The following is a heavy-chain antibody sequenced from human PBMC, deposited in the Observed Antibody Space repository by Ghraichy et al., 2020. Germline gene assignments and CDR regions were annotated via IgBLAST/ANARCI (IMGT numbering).Heavy chain of an antibody. J-gene: IGHJ6*02. V-gene: IGHV1-2*02. CDR3: ARRLLVIASYYYPMDV. Sequence: ASVKVSCKASGYTFTGYYMHWVRQAPGQGLEWMGWINPKSGGTKYAQSFQGRVTMTRDTSISTAYMEVSRLRSDDTAVYYCARRLLVIASYYYPMDVWGQWTTVTVSS. CDR2: INPKSGGT. CDR1: GYTFTGYY. D-gene: IGHD2-2*01.